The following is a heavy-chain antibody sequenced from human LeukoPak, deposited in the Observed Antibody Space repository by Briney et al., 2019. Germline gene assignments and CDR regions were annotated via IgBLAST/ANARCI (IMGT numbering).Heavy chain of an antibody. CDR3: ATRTSYYDNSALSHEY. CDR2: IDHSGGT. V-gene: IGHV4-34*01. J-gene: IGHJ4*02. Sequence: SETLSLTCGVYGGSFTGHYWKWVRQPPGKGLEWIGEIDHSGGTNYNPSLNNRVSISVDVSENQFSLKLNSVTAADTAVYYCATRTSYYDNSALSHEYWGQGIQVIVSS. CDR1: GGSFTGHY. D-gene: IGHD3-22*01.